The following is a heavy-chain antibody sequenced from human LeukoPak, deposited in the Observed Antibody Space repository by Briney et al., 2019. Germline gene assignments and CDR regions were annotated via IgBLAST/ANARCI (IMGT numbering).Heavy chain of an antibody. J-gene: IGHJ6*02. D-gene: IGHD2-2*01. V-gene: IGHV3-53*01. CDR2: IYSGGST. CDR1: GFTVSSNY. CDR3: AREDVVVPAAMPDYYYYYGMDV. Sequence: GGSLRLSCAASGFTVSSNYMSWVRQAPGKGLEWVSVIYSGGSTYYADSVKGRFTISRDNSKNTLYLQMNSLRAEDTAMYYCAREDVVVPAAMPDYYYYYGMDVWGQGTTVTVSS.